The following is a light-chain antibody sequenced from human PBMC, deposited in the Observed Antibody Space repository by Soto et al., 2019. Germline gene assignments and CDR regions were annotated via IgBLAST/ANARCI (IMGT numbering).Light chain of an antibody. J-gene: IGKJ4*01. Sequence: EIVMTQSPATLSVSPGERATLSCRASQSVSSNLAWYQQKPGQAPRLLIYGASIRATGIPARFSGSGSWTEFTLTISSLQSEDFAVYYCQKYNSAPLAFGGGTKVDIK. CDR2: GAS. V-gene: IGKV3-15*01. CDR3: QKYNSAPLA. CDR1: QSVSSN.